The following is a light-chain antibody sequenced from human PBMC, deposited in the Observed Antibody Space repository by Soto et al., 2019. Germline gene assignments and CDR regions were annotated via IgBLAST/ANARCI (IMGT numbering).Light chain of an antibody. CDR1: NSDVGGYNY. J-gene: IGLJ1*01. Sequence: QSALTQPASVSGSPGQSITISCTGTNSDVGGYNYVSWYQQHPGKAPKFMIYDVSSRPSGVSDRFSGYKSGNTASLTISGLQAEDDADYYCSSDTTSNTRQIVFGTGTKLTVL. CDR2: DVS. V-gene: IGLV2-14*01. CDR3: SSDTTSNTRQIV.